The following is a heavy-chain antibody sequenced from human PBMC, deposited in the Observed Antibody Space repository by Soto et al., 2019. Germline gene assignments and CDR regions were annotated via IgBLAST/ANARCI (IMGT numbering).Heavy chain of an antibody. CDR2: TYHSGTT. V-gene: IGHV4-4*03. CDR1: GGSTSSGDW. CDR3: ARMGSPVTTGRVHY. D-gene: IGHD4-17*01. Sequence: QVRLQESGPGLVKPPGTLSLTCAVSGGSTSSGDWWSLVRQPPGKGLEWIGETYHSGTTTCNPSLERPPTMPVDKSNTQFSLTLGYVTAEDTAVYYCARMGSPVTTGRVHYWGQGNVVTVSS. J-gene: IGHJ4*02.